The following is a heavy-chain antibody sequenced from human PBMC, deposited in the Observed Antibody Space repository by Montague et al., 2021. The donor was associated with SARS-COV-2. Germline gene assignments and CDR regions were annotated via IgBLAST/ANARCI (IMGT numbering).Heavy chain of an antibody. CDR3: ATIGGYMEYQLRT. CDR1: GFHFENTW. J-gene: IGHJ6*04. Sequence: SLSLSCAASGFHFENTWMNWVRQAPGKGLEWLGRIKSKISGETIDYAAPVKGRFTISRDDSTNTLSLQMNSLRPEDTGVYFCATIGGYMEYQLRTWGKGTTVTVSS. V-gene: IGHV3-15*01. CDR2: IKSKISGETI. D-gene: IGHD6-6*01.